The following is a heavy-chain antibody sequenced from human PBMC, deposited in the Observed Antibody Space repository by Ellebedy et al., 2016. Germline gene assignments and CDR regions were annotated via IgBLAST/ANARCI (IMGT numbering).Heavy chain of an antibody. J-gene: IGHJ4*02. Sequence: SETLSLXXAVYGGSFSGYYWSWIRQPPGKGLEWIREINHSGSTNYNPSLKSRVTISVDTSKNQFSLKLSSVTAADTAVYYCARVLYYYGSGSPDYWGQGTLVTVSS. CDR2: INHSGST. V-gene: IGHV4-34*01. CDR3: ARVLYYYGSGSPDY. D-gene: IGHD3-10*01. CDR1: GGSFSGYY.